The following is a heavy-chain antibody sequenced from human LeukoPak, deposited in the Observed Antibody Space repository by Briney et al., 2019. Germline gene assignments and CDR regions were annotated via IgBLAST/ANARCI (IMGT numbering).Heavy chain of an antibody. J-gene: IGHJ6*03. Sequence: ASVKVSCKVSGYTLTELSMHWVRQAPGKGLEWMGGFDPEDGETIYAQKFQGRVTMTTDTSTSTAYMELRSLRSDDTAVYYCARVKYYGSGSYYNGESGDYYYMDVWGKGTTVTVSS. CDR1: GYTLTELS. CDR2: FDPEDGET. D-gene: IGHD3-10*01. V-gene: IGHV1-24*01. CDR3: ARVKYYGSGSYYNGESGDYYYMDV.